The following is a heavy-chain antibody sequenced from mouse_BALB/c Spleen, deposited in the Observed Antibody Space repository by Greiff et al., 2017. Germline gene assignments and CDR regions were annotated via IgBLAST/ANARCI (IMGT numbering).Heavy chain of an antibody. J-gene: IGHJ4*01. CDR1: GYSITSDYA. CDR2: ISYSGST. Sequence: EVKLVESGPGLVKPSQSLSLTCTVTGYSITSDYAWNWIRQFPGNKLEWMGYISYSGSTSYNPSLKSRISITRDTSKNQFFLQLNSVTTEDTATYYCARRRNYYGSSYYAMDYWGQGTSVTVSS. CDR3: ARRRNYYGSSYYAMDY. D-gene: IGHD1-1*01. V-gene: IGHV3-2*02.